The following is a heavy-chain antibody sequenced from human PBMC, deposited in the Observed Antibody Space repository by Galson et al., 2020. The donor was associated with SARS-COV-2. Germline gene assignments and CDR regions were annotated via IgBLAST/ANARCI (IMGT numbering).Heavy chain of an antibody. J-gene: IGHJ3*02. CDR3: ARLHYGEYAPEAFDI. Sequence: SETLSLTCAVSGTSISSGSYSWHWIRQPPGKGLEWIGYISHSGGTYYNPSLKSRVTISGDRSKNQFPLRLSSVTAADTAVYYCARLHYGEYAPEAFDIWGPGTRVTVAS. CDR2: ISHSGGT. CDR1: GTSISSGSYS. V-gene: IGHV4-30-2*01. D-gene: IGHD4-17*01.